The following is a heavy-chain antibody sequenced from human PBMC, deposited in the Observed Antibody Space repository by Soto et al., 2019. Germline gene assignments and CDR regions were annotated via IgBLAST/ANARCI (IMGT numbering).Heavy chain of an antibody. CDR3: ARSDMDDGRGYANY. CDR2: IHYSWAS. J-gene: IGHJ4*02. CDR1: GASITKSC. Sequence: QVQLKESGPGLVKPSETLSLTCRVSGASITKSCWSWILQAPQKGLEWIAYIHYSWASDDHPSTKGRSPISLDTSRAQFSLKLRSVTAADTAIYCCARSDMDDGRGYANYWGQGTLVTVS. D-gene: IGHD3-22*01. V-gene: IGHV4-59*03.